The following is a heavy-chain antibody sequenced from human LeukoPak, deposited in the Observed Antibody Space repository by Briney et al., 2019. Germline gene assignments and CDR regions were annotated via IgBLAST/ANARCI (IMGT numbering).Heavy chain of an antibody. CDR1: GFTVSSNY. J-gene: IGHJ6*03. CDR2: ISSSSTYI. Sequence: PGGSLRLSCAASGFTVSSNYMSWVRQAPGKGLEWVSCISSSSTYIHYADSVKGRFTISRDNANNSLYLQMNSLRAEDTAVYYCARDSGYMDVWGKGTTVTVSS. CDR3: ARDSGYMDV. V-gene: IGHV3-21*01. D-gene: IGHD1-26*01.